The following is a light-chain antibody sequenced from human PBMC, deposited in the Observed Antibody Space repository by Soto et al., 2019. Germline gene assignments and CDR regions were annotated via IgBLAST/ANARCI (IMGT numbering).Light chain of an antibody. J-gene: IGKJ4*01. CDR2: DAS. Sequence: EIVLTQSPATLSLSPGERATLSCRASLTVSNYLAWYQQKPGQAPRLLIYDASNRATGIPARFSGSGSGTDFTLTISSLEPEDFAVYYCQHRSSWPLTFGGGTKVEIK. CDR3: QHRSSWPLT. V-gene: IGKV3-11*01. CDR1: LTVSNY.